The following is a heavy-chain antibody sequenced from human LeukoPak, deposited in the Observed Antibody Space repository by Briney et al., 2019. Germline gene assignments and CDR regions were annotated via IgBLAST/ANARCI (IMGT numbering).Heavy chain of an antibody. CDR1: ELTFSRHG. CDR3: AILESWGSGTAFDI. CDR2: INSDGSGT. J-gene: IGHJ3*02. D-gene: IGHD7-27*01. V-gene: IGHV3-74*01. Sequence: GGSLRLSCVASELTFSRHGMHWVRQAPGKGLVWISRINSDGSGTSYADSVKGRFTISRDNSKNTLYLQMNSLRAEDTAVYYCAILESWGSGTAFDIWGQGTMVTVSS.